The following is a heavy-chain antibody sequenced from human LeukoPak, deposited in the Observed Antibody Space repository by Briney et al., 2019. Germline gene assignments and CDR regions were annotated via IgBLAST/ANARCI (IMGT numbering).Heavy chain of an antibody. D-gene: IGHD5-12*01. J-gene: IGHJ6*02. Sequence: SVKVSCKASGFTFTSSAVQWVRQARGQRLEWIGWIVVGSGNTNYAQKFQERVTITRDMSTSTAYMELSSLRSEDTAVYYCAAPKTVDIVATIADYYYYYGMDVWGQGTTATVSS. CDR2: IVVGSGNT. CDR1: GFTFTSSA. V-gene: IGHV1-58*01. CDR3: AAPKTVDIVATIADYYYYYGMDV.